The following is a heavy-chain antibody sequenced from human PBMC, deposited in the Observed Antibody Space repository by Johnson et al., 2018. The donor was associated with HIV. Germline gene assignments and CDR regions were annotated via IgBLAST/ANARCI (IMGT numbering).Heavy chain of an antibody. CDR3: ARSTWKQLWDACDI. J-gene: IGHJ3*02. V-gene: IGHV3-30-3*01. CDR2: ISYDGSNK. D-gene: IGHD5-18*01. Sequence: QVQLVESGGGLVQPGGSLRLSCAASGFTFSSYAMHWVRQAPGKGLEWVAVISYDGSNKYYADSVKGRFTISRDNSKNTLYLQMNSPRPEDTAVYYCARSTWKQLWDACDIWGQGTMVTVSS. CDR1: GFTFSSYA.